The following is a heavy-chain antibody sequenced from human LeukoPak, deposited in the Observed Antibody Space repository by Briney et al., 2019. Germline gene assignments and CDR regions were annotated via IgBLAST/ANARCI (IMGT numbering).Heavy chain of an antibody. D-gene: IGHD6-19*01. CDR3: AREHSSRWGIRFDP. Sequence: ASVKVSCKASGYTFTSYDINWVRQATGQGLEWMGWMNPNSGNTGYAQKFQGRVTMTRNTSINTAYMELSSLRSEDTAVYYCAREHSSRWGIRFDPWGQGTLVTVSS. V-gene: IGHV1-8*01. CDR1: GYTFTSYD. J-gene: IGHJ5*02. CDR2: MNPNSGNT.